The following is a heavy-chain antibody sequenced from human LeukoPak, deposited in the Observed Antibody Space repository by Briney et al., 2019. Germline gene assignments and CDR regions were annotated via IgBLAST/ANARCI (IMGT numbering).Heavy chain of an antibody. Sequence: GGSLRLSCAASGFTFSSYAMSWVRQAPGKGLEWVSGVRGSGGSTYYADSVKGRFTISRDNSKNTLYLQMNSLRAEDTAVYYCAKDLDIVATITGNWGQGTLVTVSS. V-gene: IGHV3-23*01. CDR2: VRGSGGST. CDR3: AKDLDIVATITGN. D-gene: IGHD5-12*01. CDR1: GFTFSSYA. J-gene: IGHJ4*02.